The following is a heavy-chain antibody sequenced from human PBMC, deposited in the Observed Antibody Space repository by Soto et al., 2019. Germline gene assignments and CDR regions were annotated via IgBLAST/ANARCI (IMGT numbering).Heavy chain of an antibody. CDR3: GKGGDTSGWYYFDY. Sequence: QVQLVESGGGVVQPGRSLRLSCAASGFTFSSYGMHWVRQAPGKGLEWVAVISYDGSNKYYGDTVKGRFTISRDNSKKTMYLQMNSLRAEDTAVYYCGKGGDTSGWYYFDYWGQGALVTVSS. D-gene: IGHD6-19*01. V-gene: IGHV3-30*18. J-gene: IGHJ4*02. CDR2: ISYDGSNK. CDR1: GFTFSSYG.